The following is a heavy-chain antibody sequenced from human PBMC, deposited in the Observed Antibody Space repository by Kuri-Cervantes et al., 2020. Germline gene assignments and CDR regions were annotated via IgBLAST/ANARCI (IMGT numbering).Heavy chain of an antibody. V-gene: IGHV4-30-4*01. CDR2: IYYSGST. D-gene: IGHD1-14*01. CDR3: ARHWNRNNGGAFDI. J-gene: IGHJ3*02. Sequence: LRLSCTVSGGSISSGDYYWSWIRQPPGKGLEWIGYIYYSGSTYYNPSLKSRVTISVDTSKNQFSLKLSSVTAADTAVYYCARHWNRNNGGAFDIWGQGTMVTVSS. CDR1: GGSISSGDYY.